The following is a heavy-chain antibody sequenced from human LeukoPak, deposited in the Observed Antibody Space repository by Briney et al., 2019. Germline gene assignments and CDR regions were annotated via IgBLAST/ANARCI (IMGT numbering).Heavy chain of an antibody. D-gene: IGHD1-26*01. Sequence: GGSLRLSCADSGFTVSSNYMRWVRQAPGKGLEWVSVIYSGGSTHYADSVKGRFTISRDNAKNSLYLQMNSLRAEDTAVYYCARDLGEWELLGCVDYWGQGTLVTVSS. CDR2: IYSGGST. V-gene: IGHV3-66*01. CDR3: ARDLGEWELLGCVDY. J-gene: IGHJ4*02. CDR1: GFTVSSNY.